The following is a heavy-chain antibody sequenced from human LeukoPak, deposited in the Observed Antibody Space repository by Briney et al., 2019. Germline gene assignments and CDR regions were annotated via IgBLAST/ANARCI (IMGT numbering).Heavy chain of an antibody. J-gene: IGHJ5*02. V-gene: IGHV1-18*01. CDR2: IGAYNGNT. CDR1: GYTFTSYG. Sequence: ASVKVSCTASGYTFTSYGISWVRQAPGQGREWMGWIGAYNGNTNYAQKCQGRGTMTTYTSTSTAYMELRSLRSDDTAVYYCARTIVVVPAANRGWFDPWGQGTLVTVSS. CDR3: ARTIVVVPAANRGWFDP. D-gene: IGHD2-2*01.